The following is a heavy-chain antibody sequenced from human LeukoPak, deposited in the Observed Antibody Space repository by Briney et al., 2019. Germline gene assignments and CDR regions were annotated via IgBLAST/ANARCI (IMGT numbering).Heavy chain of an antibody. V-gene: IGHV1-2*02. D-gene: IGHD3-3*01. J-gene: IGHJ3*02. CDR2: INPNSGGT. CDR1: GYTFTGYY. Sequence: ASVKVSCKASGYTFTGYYMHWVRQAPGQGLEWMGWINPNSGGTNYAQKFQGRVTMTRDTSISTAYMELSRLRSDDTAVYYCAKDRKGVYDFWDAFDIWGQGTMVTVSS. CDR3: AKDRKGVYDFWDAFDI.